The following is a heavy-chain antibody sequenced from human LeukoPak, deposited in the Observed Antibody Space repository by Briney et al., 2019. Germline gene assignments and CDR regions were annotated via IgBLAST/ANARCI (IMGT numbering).Heavy chain of an antibody. Sequence: GASVKVSCKASGGTFSTYAISWVRQAPGQGLEWMGGISHIFGSANYAQKFQGRVTITADESTTTAYMELSSLRSEDTAMYHCASRLMVEMSTYFDYWGQGTLVTVSS. CDR3: ASRLMVEMSTYFDY. CDR1: GGTFSTYA. D-gene: IGHD5-24*01. V-gene: IGHV1-69*13. J-gene: IGHJ4*02. CDR2: ISHIFGSA.